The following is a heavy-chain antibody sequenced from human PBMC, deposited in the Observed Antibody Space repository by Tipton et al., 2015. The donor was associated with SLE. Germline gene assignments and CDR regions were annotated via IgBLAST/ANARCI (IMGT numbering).Heavy chain of an antibody. V-gene: IGHV3-11*04. J-gene: IGHJ4*02. CDR1: GFTFSDYY. Sequence: GSLRLSCAASGFTFSDYYMSWIRQAPGKGLEWVSYISSSGSTIYYADSVKGRFTISRDNAKNSLYLHMSSLRAEDTAVYYCARVGIAVADIFDYWGQGTLVTVSS. CDR2: ISSSGSTI. D-gene: IGHD6-19*01. CDR3: ARVGIAVADIFDY.